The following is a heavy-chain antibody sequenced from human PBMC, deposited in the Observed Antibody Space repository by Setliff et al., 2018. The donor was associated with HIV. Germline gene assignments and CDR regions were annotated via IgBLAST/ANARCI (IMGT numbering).Heavy chain of an antibody. CDR1: GYTFISYA. CDR2: FYPGTGGT. D-gene: IGHD3-16*01. V-gene: IGHV1-3*01. Sequence: ASVKVSCKASGYTFISYAIHWVRQAPGQRPEYMGWFYPGTGGTGYSPRFQGRLTFSRDTSATTAHVEVNSLTSEDTAVYYCARAAPGGGNDYFGYWGQGALVTVSS. J-gene: IGHJ4*02. CDR3: ARAAPGGGNDYFGY.